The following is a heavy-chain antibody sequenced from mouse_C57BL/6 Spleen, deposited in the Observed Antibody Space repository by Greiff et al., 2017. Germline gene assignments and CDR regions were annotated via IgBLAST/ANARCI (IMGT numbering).Heavy chain of an antibody. D-gene: IGHD3-2*02. CDR2: INPNNGGT. J-gene: IGHJ4*01. V-gene: IGHV1-22*01. CDR3: ARVGSSGGHRMDY. CDR1: GYTFTDYN. Sequence: VQLQQSGPELVKPGASVKMSCKASGYTFTDYNMHWVKQSHGKSLEWIGYINPNNGGTSYNQKFKGKATLTVNKSSSTAYMELRSLTSEDSAVYYFARVGSSGGHRMDYWGQGTSVTVSS.